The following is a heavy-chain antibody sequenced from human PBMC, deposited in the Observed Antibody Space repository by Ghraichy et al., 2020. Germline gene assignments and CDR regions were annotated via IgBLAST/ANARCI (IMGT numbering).Heavy chain of an antibody. V-gene: IGHV6-1*01. CDR1: GDSVSSKSAT. D-gene: IGHD7-27*01. CDR3: ARDPITTGDIFDN. J-gene: IGHJ4*02. Sequence: SETLSLTCAISGDSVSSKSATWNWIRQSPSRGLEWLGRTYYRSKWYNDYAVSVKSRITINPDTSKNQFSLRLNSVTPEDTAVYYCARDPITTGDIFDNWGQGTLVTVSS. CDR2: TYYRSKWYN.